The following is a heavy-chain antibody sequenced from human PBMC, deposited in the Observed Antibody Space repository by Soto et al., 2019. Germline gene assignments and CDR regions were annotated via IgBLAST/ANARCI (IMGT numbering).Heavy chain of an antibody. Sequence: PTLSLPCASSGESVCSKSAAWNWFRQTPSRGLEWLGSTYFKSKWYSDYTVSVKSRITFNPCTSKSQFSLQLNSLTPDDTPVYYCSIDLTTYSSSPGIWYYYYVLDVWGQGTTVTVSS. V-gene: IGHV6-1*01. J-gene: IGHJ6*02. CDR3: SIDLTTYSSSPGIWYYYYVLDV. D-gene: IGHD6-6*01. CDR1: GESVCSKSAA. CDR2: TYFKSKWYS.